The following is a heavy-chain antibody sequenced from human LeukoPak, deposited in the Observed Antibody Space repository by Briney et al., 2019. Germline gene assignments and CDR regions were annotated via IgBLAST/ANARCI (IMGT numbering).Heavy chain of an antibody. CDR2: ISSSSSTI. CDR3: ARDPGYCSSTSCPDWYFDL. J-gene: IGHJ2*01. Sequence: GESLRLSCAASGFTFSSYSMNWVRQAPGKGLEWVSYISSSSSTIYYADSVKGRFTISRDNAKNSLYLQMNSLRAEDTAVYYCARDPGYCSSTSCPDWYFDLWGRGTLVTVSS. CDR1: GFTFSSYS. D-gene: IGHD2-2*01. V-gene: IGHV3-48*04.